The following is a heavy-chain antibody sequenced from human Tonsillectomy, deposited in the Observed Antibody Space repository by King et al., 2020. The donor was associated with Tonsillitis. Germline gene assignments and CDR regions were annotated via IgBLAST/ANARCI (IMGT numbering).Heavy chain of an antibody. V-gene: IGHV4-39*01. CDR1: GGSISSNSYY. D-gene: IGHD2-8*02. J-gene: IGHJ4*02. CDR3: ARHRRVVLVPDAPDS. CDR2: MYHSWST. Sequence: MQLQESGPGLVKPSETLSLTCTVSGGSISSNSYYWGWIRQPPGKGLEWIGSMYHSWSTYYNPSLKSRVTISVDTSKNQFSLKLSSVTAADTAVYYCARHRRVVLVPDAPDSWGQGTLVTVSS.